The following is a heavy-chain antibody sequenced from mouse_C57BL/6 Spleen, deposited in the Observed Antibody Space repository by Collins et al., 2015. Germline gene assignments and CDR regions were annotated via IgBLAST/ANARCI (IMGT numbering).Heavy chain of an antibody. CDR3: AIGAYGCEDC. CDR1: GYTFASYW. J-gene: IGHJ2*01. D-gene: IGHD1-1*01. CDR2: IHPNSDST. V-gene: IGHV1-64*01. Sequence: QVQVQQPGAELVRPGASVKLSCKASGYTFASYWIHWVRQRPGQGLEWIGMIHPNSDSTNYNEKFKSKATLTVDKSSSTAYLQLSSLTSEDSAVYYCAIGAYGCEDCWGQGTTLTVSS.